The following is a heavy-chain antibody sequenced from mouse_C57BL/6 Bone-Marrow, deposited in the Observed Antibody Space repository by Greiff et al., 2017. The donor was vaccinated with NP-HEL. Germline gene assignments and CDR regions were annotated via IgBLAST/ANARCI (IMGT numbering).Heavy chain of an antibody. CDR3: ARACYDSWFAY. D-gene: IGHD2-12*01. J-gene: IGHJ3*01. CDR2: INPGSGGT. V-gene: IGHV1-54*01. Sequence: QVQLKESGAELVRPGTSVKVSCKASGYAFTNYLLEWVKQRPGQGLEWIGVINPGSGGTNSNEKFKGKATLTADNSSSTAYMQRSSLTSEDSAVYFCARACYDSWFAYWGQGTLVTVSA. CDR1: GYAFTNYL.